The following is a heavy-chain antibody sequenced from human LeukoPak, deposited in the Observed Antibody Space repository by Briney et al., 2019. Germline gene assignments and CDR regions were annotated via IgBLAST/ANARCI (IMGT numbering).Heavy chain of an antibody. J-gene: IGHJ4*02. D-gene: IGHD2-2*01. V-gene: IGHV4-39*01. CDR2: MYYSGST. CDR3: ARVCSSSSCDIDY. Sequence: PSETLSLTCTVSGGSISTSSYYWGWIRQPPGKGLEWIGSMYYSGSTYYNPSLKSRVSISVDTSKNQQFSLKLSSVTAADTAVYYCARVCSSSSCDIDYWGQGTLVTVSS. CDR1: GGSISTSSYY.